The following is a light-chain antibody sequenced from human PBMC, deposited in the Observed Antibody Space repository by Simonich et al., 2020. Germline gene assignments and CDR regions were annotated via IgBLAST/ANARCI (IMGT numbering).Light chain of an antibody. Sequence: QSALTQPASVSGSPGQSITISCTGTSSDVGSYNLVSWYQQHPVKAPKLMIYEGNKQPSGVSNRFSGSKSGNTASLTISGLQAEDEADYYCCSYAGSSTFNWVFGGGTKLTVL. CDR3: CSYAGSSTFNWV. CDR1: SSDVGSYNL. CDR2: EGN. J-gene: IGLJ3*02. V-gene: IGLV2-23*03.